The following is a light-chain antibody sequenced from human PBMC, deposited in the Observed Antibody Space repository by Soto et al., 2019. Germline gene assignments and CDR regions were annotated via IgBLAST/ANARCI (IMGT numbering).Light chain of an antibody. J-gene: IGKJ4*01. Sequence: EIVMTQSPATLSVSPGERATLSCRASQSVSSNLAWYQQKPGQAPRLLIYGASTRATGIPARFSGSGSGTAVTLIISSMQSEDFAVSYCQQYNNWLPLTFGGGTKVEIK. CDR3: QQYNNWLPLT. CDR1: QSVSSN. V-gene: IGKV3-15*01. CDR2: GAS.